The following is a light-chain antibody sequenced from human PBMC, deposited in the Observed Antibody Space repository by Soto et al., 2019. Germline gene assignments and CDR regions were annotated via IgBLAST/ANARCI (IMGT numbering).Light chain of an antibody. Sequence: EILLTQSPATLSVSPGEGATLSCGASQGIGDTLAWYQKRPGQTPRLLIYDTSIRATGFPARLSGSRYGAEFTITISSMQYEDFEVYYCQHYVTWPLTFGGGTKVDIK. J-gene: IGKJ4*01. CDR1: QGIGDT. V-gene: IGKV3-15*01. CDR3: QHYVTWPLT. CDR2: DTS.